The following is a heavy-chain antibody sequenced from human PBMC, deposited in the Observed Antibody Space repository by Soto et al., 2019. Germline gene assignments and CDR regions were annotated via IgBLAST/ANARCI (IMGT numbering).Heavy chain of an antibody. CDR1: GGTFSSYA. CDR2: IIPIFGTA. CDR3: ARDPLKGGWFDP. D-gene: IGHD1-26*01. V-gene: IGHV1-69*13. Sequence: ASVKVSCKASGGTFSSYAISWVRQAPGQGLEWMGGIIPIFGTANYAQKFQGRVTITADESTSTAYMELSSLRSEDTAVYYCARDPLKGGWFDPWGQGTLVTVSS. J-gene: IGHJ5*02.